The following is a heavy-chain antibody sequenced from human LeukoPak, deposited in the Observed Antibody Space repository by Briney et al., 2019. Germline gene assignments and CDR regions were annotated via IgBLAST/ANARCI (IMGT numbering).Heavy chain of an antibody. CDR3: AKGGVSSGWPD. J-gene: IGHJ4*02. V-gene: IGHV3-30*18. CDR2: ISYDGSNK. D-gene: IGHD6-19*01. CDR1: GFTFISYG. Sequence: PGRSLRLSCAASGFTFISYGMHWVRQAPGKGLEGVAVISYDGSNKYYADSVKGRFTISRDNSKNTLYLQMNSLRAEDTAVYYCAKGGVSSGWPDWGQGTLVTVSS.